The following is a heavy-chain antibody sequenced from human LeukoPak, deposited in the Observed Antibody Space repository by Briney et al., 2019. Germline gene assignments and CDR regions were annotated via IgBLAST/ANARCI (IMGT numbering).Heavy chain of an antibody. CDR3: ASVLVVAATDYFDY. V-gene: IGHV3-48*01. Sequence: GGSLRLSCVASGFTFSSYSMNWVRQAPGKGLEWVSYISSSSSTIYYADSVKGRFTISRDNAKNSLYLQMNSLRAEDTAVYYCASVLVVAATDYFDYWGQGTLVTVSS. CDR2: ISSSSSTI. CDR1: GFTFSSYS. J-gene: IGHJ4*02. D-gene: IGHD2-15*01.